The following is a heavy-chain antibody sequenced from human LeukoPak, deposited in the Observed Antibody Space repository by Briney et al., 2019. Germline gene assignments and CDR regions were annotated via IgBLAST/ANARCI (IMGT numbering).Heavy chain of an antibody. J-gene: IGHJ4*02. Sequence: GGSLRLSCAASGFTFSNYAMNWVRQAPGNGLEWVSATSGGGAYTYYADSVKGRLTISRDNSKNTLYLEMNSLRAEDTAVYYCARGTRHGWELVVWGQGTLVTVSS. D-gene: IGHD1-26*01. CDR1: GFTFSNYA. V-gene: IGHV3-23*01. CDR2: TSGGGAYT. CDR3: ARGTRHGWELVV.